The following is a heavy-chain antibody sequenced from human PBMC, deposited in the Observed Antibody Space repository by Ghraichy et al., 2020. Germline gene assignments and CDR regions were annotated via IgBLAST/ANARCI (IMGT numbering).Heavy chain of an antibody. CDR2: TSSSTGNI. V-gene: IGHV3-21*01. J-gene: IGHJ6*02. D-gene: IGHD5-12*01. Sequence: GGSRRLSCAASGFALSSYSMNWVRQAPGKGLEWISSTSSSTGNIYYGDSVKGRFTIVRDNVKNSLFLQMESLRPEDTAVYFCAREKRGFYYYAMDVWGQGTTVTVSS. CDR3: AREKRGFYYYAMDV. CDR1: GFALSSYS.